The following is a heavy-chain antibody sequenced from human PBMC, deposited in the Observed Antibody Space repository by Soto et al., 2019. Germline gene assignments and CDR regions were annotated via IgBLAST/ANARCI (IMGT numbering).Heavy chain of an antibody. CDR2: IYYSGST. D-gene: IGHD3-3*01. V-gene: IGHV4-39*01. CDR1: GGSISSSSYY. CDR3: ARHTPQGYDFWSGYYVNYCGMDV. Sequence: SGPLSLTCPVSGGSISSSSYYWGWIRQPPGKGLEWIGSIYYSGSTYYNPSLKSRVTISVDTSKNQFSLKLSSVTAADTAVYYCARHTPQGYDFWSGYYVNYCGMDVWGQGTTVTVSS. J-gene: IGHJ6*02.